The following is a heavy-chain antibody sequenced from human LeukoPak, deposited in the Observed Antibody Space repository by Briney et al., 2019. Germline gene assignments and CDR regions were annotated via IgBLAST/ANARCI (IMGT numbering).Heavy chain of an antibody. D-gene: IGHD6-13*01. CDR3: ARGSTGYSSSWSYYYYYVDV. CDR1: GGSISSGGYY. CDR2: IYYSGGT. V-gene: IGHV4-31*03. J-gene: IGHJ6*03. Sequence: SETLSLTCTVSGGSISSGGYYWSWIRQHPGKGLEWIGYIYYSGGTYYNPSLKSRLTISVDTSKNQFSLELSSVTAADTAVYYCARGSTGYSSSWSYYYYYVDVWGKGTTVTVSS.